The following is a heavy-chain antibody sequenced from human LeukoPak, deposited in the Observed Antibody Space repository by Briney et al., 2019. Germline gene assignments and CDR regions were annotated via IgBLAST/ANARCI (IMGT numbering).Heavy chain of an antibody. CDR3: AKGVLRYHYYFDY. D-gene: IGHD3-9*01. Sequence: SLRLSCAASGFTFDDYAMHWVRQAPGNGLEWVSGISWNSGSIGYADSVKGRFTISRDNAKNSLYLQMNSLRAEDTALYYCAKGVLRYHYYFDYWGQGTLVTVSS. CDR2: ISWNSGSI. J-gene: IGHJ4*02. V-gene: IGHV3-9*01. CDR1: GFTFDDYA.